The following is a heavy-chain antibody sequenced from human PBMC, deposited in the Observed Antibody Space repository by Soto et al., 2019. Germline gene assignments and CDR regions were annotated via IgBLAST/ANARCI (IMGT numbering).Heavy chain of an antibody. Sequence: ASVKVSCKASGYTFTSYDINWVRPATAQGLEWMGWMNPNSGNTGYAQKLQGRVTMTRNTSISTAYMELSSLRSEDTAVYYCARVAGSWNDAFDIWGQGTMVTVSS. CDR1: GYTFTSYD. CDR2: MNPNSGNT. D-gene: IGHD1-26*01. V-gene: IGHV1-8*01. CDR3: ARVAGSWNDAFDI. J-gene: IGHJ3*02.